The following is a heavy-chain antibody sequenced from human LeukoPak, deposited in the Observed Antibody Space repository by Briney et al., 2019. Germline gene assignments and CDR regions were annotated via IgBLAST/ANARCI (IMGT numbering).Heavy chain of an antibody. CDR2: ISSSGGST. CDR3: AKGGAQV. Sequence: GGSLRLSCAASGFTFSSYGMHWVRQAPGKGLEWVSAISSSGGSTYYADSVRGRFIISRDSSKNTLYLQMNSLRVEDTAVYYCAKGGAQVGGQGTLVTVSS. J-gene: IGHJ4*02. V-gene: IGHV3-23*01. D-gene: IGHD1-26*01. CDR1: GFTFSSYG.